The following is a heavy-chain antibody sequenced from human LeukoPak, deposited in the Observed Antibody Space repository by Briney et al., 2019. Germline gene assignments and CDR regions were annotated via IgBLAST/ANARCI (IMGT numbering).Heavy chain of an antibody. CDR1: GGSISGAHYY. D-gene: IGHD1-26*01. V-gene: IGHV4-31*03. CDR3: ARSNGVGATADY. Sequence: PSETLSLTCTVFGGSISGAHYYWTWIRQHPGKGLEWIGYIYHSGSTYYSSSLKSRVTISVDTSKNQFSLKLASVTAADTAVYYCARSNGVGATADYWGQGTLVTVSS. J-gene: IGHJ4*02. CDR2: IYHSGST.